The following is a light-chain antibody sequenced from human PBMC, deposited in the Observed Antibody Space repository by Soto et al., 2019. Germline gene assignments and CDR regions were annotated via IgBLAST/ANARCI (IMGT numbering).Light chain of an antibody. CDR3: CSYAGSYTFYVV. CDR2: DVS. CDR1: SSDVGGYNY. V-gene: IGLV2-11*01. J-gene: IGLJ2*01. Sequence: QSALTQPRSVSGYPGQSVTISCTGTSSDVGGYNYVSWYQQHPGKAPKLMIYDVSKRPSGVPDRFSGSKSGNTASLTISGLQAEDEADYYCCSYAGSYTFYVVFGGGTKLTVL.